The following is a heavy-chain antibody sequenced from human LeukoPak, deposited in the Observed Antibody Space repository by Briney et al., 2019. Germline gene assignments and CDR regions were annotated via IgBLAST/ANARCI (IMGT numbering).Heavy chain of an antibody. J-gene: IGHJ4*02. V-gene: IGHV4-34*01. CDR2: INHSGST. CDR3: ARGGGSGSYSYFDY. Sequence: SETLSLTCAVYGGSFSGYYWSWIRQPPGKGLEWIGEINHSGSTNYNPSLKSRVTISVDTSKNQFSLKLSSVTAAGTAVYYCARGGGSGSYSYFDYWGQGTLVTVSS. D-gene: IGHD1-26*01. CDR1: GGSFSGYY.